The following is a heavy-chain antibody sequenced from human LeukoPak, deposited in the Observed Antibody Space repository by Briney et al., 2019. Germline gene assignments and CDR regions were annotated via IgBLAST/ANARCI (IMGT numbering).Heavy chain of an antibody. J-gene: IGHJ1*01. CDR2: INPNGGGS. CDR1: GYTFIGHF. Sequence: ASVKVSCKASGYTFIGHFLHWLRQAPGQGLEWVGWINPNGGGSEYAQNFQGRVTMTRDTSLTTAYMELRGLKSDDTAVYYCARELGNCGDDCYSESLQHWGQGTLVIVSS. D-gene: IGHD2-21*01. V-gene: IGHV1-2*02. CDR3: ARELGNCGDDCYSESLQH.